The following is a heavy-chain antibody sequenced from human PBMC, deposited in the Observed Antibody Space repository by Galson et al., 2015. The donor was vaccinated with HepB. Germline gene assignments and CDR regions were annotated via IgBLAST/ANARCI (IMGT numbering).Heavy chain of an antibody. J-gene: IGHJ4*02. CDR1: GFTFSSYG. V-gene: IGHV3-33*01. D-gene: IGHD2-21*01. CDR3: ARELNPSYAPLAYCGGDCSRSFDY. Sequence: SLRLSCAASGFTFSSYGMHWVRQAPGKGLEWVAVIWYDGSNKYYADSVKGRFTISRDNSKNTLYLQMNSLRAEDTAVYYCARELNPSYAPLAYCGGDCSRSFDYWGQGTLVTVSS. CDR2: IWYDGSNK.